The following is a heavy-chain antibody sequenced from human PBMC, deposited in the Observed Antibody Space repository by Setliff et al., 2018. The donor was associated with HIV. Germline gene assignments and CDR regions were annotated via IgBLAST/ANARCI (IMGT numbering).Heavy chain of an antibody. V-gene: IGHV1-18*01. D-gene: IGHD3-22*01. Sequence: ASVKVSCKASGYTFTSYGSRWVRQDPGQGLEWMGGISAYNGNTNYAQKLQGRVTMTTDTSTSTAYMVLRSLRSDDTAVYYCARLYSQEVSQGITMIVVARGFYFDYWGQGTLVTVSS. CDR2: ISAYNGNT. J-gene: IGHJ4*02. CDR1: GYTFTSYG. CDR3: ARLYSQEVSQGITMIVVARGFYFDY.